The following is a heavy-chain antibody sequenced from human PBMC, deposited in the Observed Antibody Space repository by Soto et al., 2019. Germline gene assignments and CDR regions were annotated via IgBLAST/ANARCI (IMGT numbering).Heavy chain of an antibody. J-gene: IGHJ4*02. D-gene: IGHD3-3*01. Sequence: PSETLSLTCAVSGGSISSSNWWSWVRQPPGKGLEWIGEIYHSGSTNYNPSLKSRVTISVDKSKNQFSLKLSSVTAADTAVYYCARAPYDFWSGPAPFDYRGQVPLVTVSS. CDR2: IYHSGST. CDR1: GGSISSSNW. CDR3: ARAPYDFWSGPAPFDY. V-gene: IGHV4-4*02.